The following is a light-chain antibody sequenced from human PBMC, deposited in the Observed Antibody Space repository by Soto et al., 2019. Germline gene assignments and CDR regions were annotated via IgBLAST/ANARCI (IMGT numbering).Light chain of an antibody. J-gene: IGKJ4*01. V-gene: IGKV3-15*01. CDR2: GAS. CDR1: QSVSRK. Sequence: EVLMTQSPATLSVSPGERATLSCRASQSVSRKLAWYQQKPGQAPSLLIYGASTRATGTPARFSGSGSGTEFTLTISSLQSEDFAVYYCQQYIRWPLTFGGGTKVDIK. CDR3: QQYIRWPLT.